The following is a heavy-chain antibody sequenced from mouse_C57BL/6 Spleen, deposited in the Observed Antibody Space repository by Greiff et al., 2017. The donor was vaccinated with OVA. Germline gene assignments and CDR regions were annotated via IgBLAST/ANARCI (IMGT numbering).Heavy chain of an antibody. Sequence: EVKLEESGPGLVKPSQSLSLTCSVTGYSITSGYYWNWIRQFPGNKLEWMGYISYDGSNNYNPSLKNRISITRDTSKNQFFLKLNSVTTEDTATYYCARRSAGFLDYWGQGTTLTVSS. CDR2: ISYDGSN. V-gene: IGHV3-6*01. D-gene: IGHD1-2*01. J-gene: IGHJ2*01. CDR1: GYSITSGYY. CDR3: ARRSAGFLDY.